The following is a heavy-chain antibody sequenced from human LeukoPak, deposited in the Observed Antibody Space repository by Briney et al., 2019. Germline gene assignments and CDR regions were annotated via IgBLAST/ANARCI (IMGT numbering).Heavy chain of an antibody. CDR3: ARAITIFGVVITHAFDI. CDR2: ISGSGAGT. V-gene: IGHV3-23*01. J-gene: IGHJ3*02. CDR1: GFTFSSYA. Sequence: GGSLRLSCAASGFTFSSYAMSWVRQAPGKGLEWVSAISGSGAGTYYADSVKGRFTISRDNAKNSLYLQMNSLRAEDTALYYCARAITIFGVVITHAFDIWGQGTMVTVSS. D-gene: IGHD3-3*01.